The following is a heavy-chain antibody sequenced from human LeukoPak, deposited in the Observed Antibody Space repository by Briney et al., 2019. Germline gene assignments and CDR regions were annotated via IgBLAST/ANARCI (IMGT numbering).Heavy chain of an antibody. CDR3: TTDWLDYYGSGSYGNFDY. CDR1: GFTFSNAW. Sequence: GGSLRLSCAASGFTFSNAWMSWVRQAPGKGLEWVGRIESKTDGGTTDYAAPVKGRFTISRDDSKNTLYLQMNSLKTEDTAVYYCTTDWLDYYGSGSYGNFDYWGQGTLVTVSS. J-gene: IGHJ4*02. CDR2: IESKTDGGTT. D-gene: IGHD3-10*01. V-gene: IGHV3-15*04.